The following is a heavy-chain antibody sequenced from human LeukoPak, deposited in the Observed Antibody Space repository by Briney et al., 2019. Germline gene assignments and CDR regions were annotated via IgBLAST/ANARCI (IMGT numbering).Heavy chain of an antibody. CDR1: GGSISSSSYY. J-gene: IGHJ5*02. Sequence: PSETLSLTCTVTGGSISSSSYYWGWIRQPPGKGLEWIGSIYYSGSTYYNPSLKSRVTISVDTSKNQFSLKLSSVTAADTAVYYCARRVTMVRGVTGNWFDPWGQGTLVTVSS. D-gene: IGHD3-10*01. CDR3: ARRVTMVRGVTGNWFDP. V-gene: IGHV4-39*07. CDR2: IYYSGST.